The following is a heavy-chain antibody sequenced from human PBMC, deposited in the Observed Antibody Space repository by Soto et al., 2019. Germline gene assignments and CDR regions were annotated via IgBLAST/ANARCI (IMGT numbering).Heavy chain of an antibody. CDR1: GGSITTYY. CDR3: ARGHSNTWYYFDY. V-gene: IGHV4-59*01. CDR2: IYYSGST. J-gene: IGHJ4*02. Sequence: SETLSLTCTVSGGSITTYYWTWIRQPPGKGLEWIGYIYYSGSTHFNPSLTSRVTISVDTSKNQFSLNLSSVTAADTAVYYCARGHSNTWYYFDYWGQGTLVTVSS. D-gene: IGHD6-13*01.